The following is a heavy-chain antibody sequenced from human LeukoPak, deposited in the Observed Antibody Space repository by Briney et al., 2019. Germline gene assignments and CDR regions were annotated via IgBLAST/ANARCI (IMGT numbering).Heavy chain of an antibody. V-gene: IGHV3-21*01. J-gene: IGHJ5*02. D-gene: IGHD3-16*01. CDR1: GFTFSSYW. Sequence: GGSLRLSCAASGFTFSSYWMSWVRQAPGKGLEWVSSISSSSSYINYADSVKGRFTISRDNAKNSLYLQMNSLRAEDTAVYYCARRYVSWFDPWGQGTLVTVSS. CDR2: ISSSSSYI. CDR3: ARRYVSWFDP.